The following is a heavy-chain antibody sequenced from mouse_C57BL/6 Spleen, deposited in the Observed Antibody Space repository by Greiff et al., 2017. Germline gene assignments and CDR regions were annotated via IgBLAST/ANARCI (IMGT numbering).Heavy chain of an antibody. CDR2: FYPGSGST. V-gene: IGHV1-62-2*01. D-gene: IGHD1-1*02. CDR3: ARRELEWMVCYFDY. J-gene: IGHJ2*01. CDR1: GYTFTEYT. Sequence: VQLQQSGAVLVKPGASVKLSCKASGYTFTEYTINWVKQRPGQGLEWIGWFYPGSGSTKYNEKFKDKATLTADKSSSTVYMELSRLTSEDSEVYFCARRELEWMVCYFDYWGQGTTLTVSS.